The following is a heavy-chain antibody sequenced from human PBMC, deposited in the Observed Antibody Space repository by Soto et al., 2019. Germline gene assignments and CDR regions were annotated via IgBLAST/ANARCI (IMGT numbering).Heavy chain of an antibody. J-gene: IGHJ2*01. CDR1: GGSISSSSYY. CDR2: IYYSGST. D-gene: IGHD2-15*01. CDR3: ARHETVLLQGFDL. Sequence: QLQLQESGPGLVKPSETLSLTCTVSGGSISSSSYYWGWIRQPPGKGLEWIGSIYYSGSTYYNPSLKSRVTISVDTSKNQFSLKLSSVTAADTAVYSCARHETVLLQGFDLWGRGTLVTVSS. V-gene: IGHV4-39*01.